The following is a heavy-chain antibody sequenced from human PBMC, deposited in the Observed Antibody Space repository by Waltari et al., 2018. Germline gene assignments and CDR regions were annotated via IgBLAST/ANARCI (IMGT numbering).Heavy chain of an antibody. CDR3: AIAPSSSWNYYYYYYGMDV. CDR1: GFTFSSYE. J-gene: IGHJ6*02. D-gene: IGHD6-13*01. V-gene: IGHV3-48*03. Sequence: EVQLVESGGGLVQPGGSLRLSCAASGFTFSSYEMNWVRQAPGKGRAWVSYISSSGSTIYYADSVKGRFTISRDNAKNSLYLQMNSLRAEDTAVYYCAIAPSSSWNYYYYYYGMDVWGQGTTVTVSS. CDR2: ISSSGSTI.